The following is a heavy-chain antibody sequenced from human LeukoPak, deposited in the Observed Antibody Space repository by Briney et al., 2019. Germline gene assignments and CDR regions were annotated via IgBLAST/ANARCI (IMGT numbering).Heavy chain of an antibody. Sequence: PSETLSLTCTVSGGSISSSSYYWGWIRQLPGKGLEWIGSIYYSGSTYYNPSLKSRVTISVDTSKNQFSLKLSSVTAADTAVYYCARAVHYYDSSGYEHFDYWGQGTLVTVSS. V-gene: IGHV4-39*07. CDR3: ARAVHYYDSSGYEHFDY. CDR1: GGSISSSSYY. CDR2: IYYSGST. D-gene: IGHD3-22*01. J-gene: IGHJ4*02.